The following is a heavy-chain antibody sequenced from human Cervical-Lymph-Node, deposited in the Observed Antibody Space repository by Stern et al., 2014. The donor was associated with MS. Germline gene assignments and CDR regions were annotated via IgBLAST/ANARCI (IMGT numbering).Heavy chain of an antibody. V-gene: IGHV3-33*01. CDR1: GFSFSRYA. CDR3: ASAYSSSHYYFDY. D-gene: IGHD6-13*01. CDR2: IWYDGSNP. Sequence: VQLVESGGGVVQPGRSLRLSCAASGFSFSRYAMHWVRQAPGKGLEWVALIWYDGSNPYYADSVPGRFPISRANFKNALYLQMNSLRAEDTAVYYCASAYSSSHYYFDYWGQGTLVTVSA. J-gene: IGHJ4*02.